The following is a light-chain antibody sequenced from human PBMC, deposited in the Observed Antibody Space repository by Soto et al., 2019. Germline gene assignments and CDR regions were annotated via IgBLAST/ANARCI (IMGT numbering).Light chain of an antibody. CDR2: AAS. V-gene: IGKV1-9*01. CDR3: QQVNTYT. Sequence: DIQLTQSPSFLSASVGDRVTITCRASLGISTYLAWYQQKPGKAPNLLIYAASTLQSVVPSRCSGSGSGTEFTLTISSLQPEDFATYYCQQVNTYTFGPGTKVDIK. CDR1: LGISTY. J-gene: IGKJ3*01.